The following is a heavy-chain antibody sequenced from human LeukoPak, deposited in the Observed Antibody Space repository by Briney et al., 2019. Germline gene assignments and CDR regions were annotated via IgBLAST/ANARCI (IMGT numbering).Heavy chain of an antibody. J-gene: IGHJ4*02. D-gene: IGHD3-16*01. Sequence: GGSLRLSCAASGFIYSTYGIYWVRQAPGKGQEWVDFIRHDGSIKNYADSVKGRSTISRDNSKNTLYLQMNSLRAEDTAVYYCAKDSLADIDYWGQGTLVTVSS. CDR3: AKDSLADIDY. CDR1: GFIYSTYG. CDR2: IRHDGSIK. V-gene: IGHV3-30*02.